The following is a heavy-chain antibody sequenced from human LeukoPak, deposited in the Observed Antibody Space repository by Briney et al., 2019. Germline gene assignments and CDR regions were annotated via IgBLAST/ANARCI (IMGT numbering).Heavy chain of an antibody. J-gene: IGHJ1*01. Sequence: GASVKVSCKASGGTFSSYAISWVRQAPGQGLEWMGGIIPIFGTANYAQKFQGRVTITADESTSTAYMELSSVRSEDTAVYSCARFYCSSTSCRSGYFQYWGQGTLVTVSS. D-gene: IGHD2-2*01. V-gene: IGHV1-69*13. CDR1: GGTFSSYA. CDR3: ARFYCSSTSCRSGYFQY. CDR2: IIPIFGTA.